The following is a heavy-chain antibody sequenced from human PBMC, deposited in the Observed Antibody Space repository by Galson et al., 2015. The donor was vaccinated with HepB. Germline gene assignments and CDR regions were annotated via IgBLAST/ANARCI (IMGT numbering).Heavy chain of an antibody. V-gene: IGHV4-4*07. D-gene: IGHD6-19*01. CDR2: IYPSGST. Sequence: WIRQPAGKGLEWIGRIYPSGSTYYNPSLMSRVTMSADTSKNQLSLNLNSVTAADTAVYYCARDPPYSFGWYFDCWGQGTLVTVSS. CDR3: ARDPPYSFGWYFDC. J-gene: IGHJ4*02.